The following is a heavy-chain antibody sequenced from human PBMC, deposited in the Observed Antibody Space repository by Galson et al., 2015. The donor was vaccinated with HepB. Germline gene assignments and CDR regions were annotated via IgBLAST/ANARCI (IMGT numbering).Heavy chain of an antibody. CDR1: GFIFRHHA. J-gene: IGHJ5*02. V-gene: IGHV3-23*01. D-gene: IGHD3-16*01. CDR2: INGRGSTR. Sequence: SLRLSCAGSGFIFRHHAMAWIRQAPGKGLEWVSGINGRGSTRSYSDAVKGRFSNSRDNPKDTVFLQMDNLRAEDTAVYYCVKEGSWFGGDWFDPWGQGALVTVS. CDR3: VKEGSWFGGDWFDP.